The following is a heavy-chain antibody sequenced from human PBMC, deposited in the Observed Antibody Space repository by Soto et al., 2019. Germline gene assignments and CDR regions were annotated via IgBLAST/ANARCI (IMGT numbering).Heavy chain of an antibody. CDR1: GFIFSYYY. D-gene: IGHD3-16*01. CDR2: ISRDGNDI. Sequence: PGGALRLSCADSGFIFSYYYMSWIRQSPGKGLEWLAYISRDGNDIFYADSVDGRFTISRDNAKNSLFVQMDDLRVEDTGMYFCARGAEMSMLTKWFDPWGQGILVTVSS. CDR3: ARGAEMSMLTKWFDP. J-gene: IGHJ5*02. V-gene: IGHV3-11*01.